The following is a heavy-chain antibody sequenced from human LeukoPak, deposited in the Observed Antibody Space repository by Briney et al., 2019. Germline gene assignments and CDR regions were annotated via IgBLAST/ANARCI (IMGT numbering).Heavy chain of an antibody. D-gene: IGHD1-26*01. CDR2: IRYDGSNK. J-gene: IGHJ3*02. CDR1: GFTFSSYG. Sequence: GGSLRLSCAAAGFTFSSYGMHWVRQAPGKGLEWVAFIRYDGSNKYYADSVKGRFTISRDNSKNTLYLQMNSLRAEETAVYYCAKDGGSYTADAFDIWGQGTMVTVSS. CDR3: AKDGGSYTADAFDI. V-gene: IGHV3-30*02.